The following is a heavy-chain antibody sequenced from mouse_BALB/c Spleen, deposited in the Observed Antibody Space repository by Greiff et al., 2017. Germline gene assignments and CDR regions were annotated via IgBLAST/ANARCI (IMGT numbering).Heavy chain of an antibody. J-gene: IGHJ3*01. CDR1: GFNIKDTY. CDR2: IDPANGNT. CDR3: APYGNYWFAY. Sequence: VQLQQSGAELVKPGASVKLSCTASGFNIKDTYMPWVKQRPDQGLEWIGRIDPANGNTKYDPKFQGKATITADTSSNTAYLQLSSLTSEDTAVYYCAPYGNYWFAYWGQGTLVTVSA. D-gene: IGHD2-1*01. V-gene: IGHV14-3*02.